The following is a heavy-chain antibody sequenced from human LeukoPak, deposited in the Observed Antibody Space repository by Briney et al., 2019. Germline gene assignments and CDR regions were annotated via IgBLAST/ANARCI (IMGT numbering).Heavy chain of an antibody. V-gene: IGHV4-31*03. Sequence: SETLSLTCTVSGGSISSGGYYWRWIRQHPGKGLEWVGYIYYSGSTYYNPSLKSRVTISVDTSKNQFSLKLSSVTAADTAVYYCARVVTAIRSDAFDIWGQGTMVTVSS. CDR2: IYYSGST. CDR3: ARVVTAIRSDAFDI. CDR1: GGSISSGGYY. J-gene: IGHJ3*02. D-gene: IGHD2-21*02.